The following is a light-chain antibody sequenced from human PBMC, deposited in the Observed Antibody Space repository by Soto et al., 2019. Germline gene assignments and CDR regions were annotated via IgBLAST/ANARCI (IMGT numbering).Light chain of an antibody. V-gene: IGKV1-39*01. CDR2: AAS. J-gene: IGKJ1*01. CDR1: QSISSY. CDR3: QQSYSTPLT. Sequence: IRMTKSPSSLSASVGDRVTITCRASQSISSYLNWYQQKPGKAPKLLIYAASSLQSGVPSRFSGSGSGTDFTLTISSLQPEDFATYYCQQSYSTPLTFGQVTKVDI.